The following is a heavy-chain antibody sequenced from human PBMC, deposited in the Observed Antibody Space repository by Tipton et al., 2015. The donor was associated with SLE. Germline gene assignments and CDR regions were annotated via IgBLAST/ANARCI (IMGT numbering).Heavy chain of an antibody. J-gene: IGHJ3*02. D-gene: IGHD1-14*01. CDR1: GYTFTGYY. V-gene: IGHV1-2*02. CDR3: ARDALYYRNAFDI. Sequence: QLVQSGAEVKKPGASVKVSCKASGYTFTGYYMHWMRQAPGQGLEWMGFINPNSGDTYLAQKFRGRVTMTRDTSINTVYMDLRSLRSDDTAVYYCARDALYYRNAFDIWGQGTMVTVSS. CDR2: INPNSGDT.